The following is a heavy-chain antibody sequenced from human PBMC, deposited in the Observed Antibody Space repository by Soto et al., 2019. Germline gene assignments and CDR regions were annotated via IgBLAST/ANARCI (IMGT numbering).Heavy chain of an antibody. CDR2: INHSGIT. CDR3: ARGRLEWLLMGYGVEV. Sequence: SSTXSLTCAFSVVSFIDYYFTLIRHSPGKGLEWIGEINHSGITYYNPSLKSRVTISVDTSKNEFSLKLRSVTAADTAMYYCARGRLEWLLMGYGVEVWGQGTMVNVYS. V-gene: IGHV4-34*01. D-gene: IGHD3-3*01. CDR1: VVSFIDYY. J-gene: IGHJ6*01.